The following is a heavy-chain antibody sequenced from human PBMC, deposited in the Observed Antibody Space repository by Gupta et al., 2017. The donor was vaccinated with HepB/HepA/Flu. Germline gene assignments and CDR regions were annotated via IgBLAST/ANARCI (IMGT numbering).Heavy chain of an antibody. Sequence: QVQLQESGPRLVKPSETLSLICTVSGESVSSPAYYWSWIRQRPGKAMEWIGYIYCTGTTAYNPSLKNRVDMAMETPKNQLKRNLTSVTAADTSLAAGARAVVLGGRDCEYWGRGTLVTVS. J-gene: IGHJ4*02. V-gene: IGHV4-31*03. D-gene: IGHD2-21*01. CDR1: GESVSSPAYY. CDR2: IYCTGTT. CDR3: ARAVVLGGRDCEY.